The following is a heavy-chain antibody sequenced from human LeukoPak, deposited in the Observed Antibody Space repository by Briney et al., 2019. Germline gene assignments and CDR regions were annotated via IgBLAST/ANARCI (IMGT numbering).Heavy chain of an antibody. CDR1: GFAFSTNA. CDR2: ISSSGSTI. V-gene: IGHV3-48*04. Sequence: GGSLRLSCAASGFAFSTNAMHWVRQAPGKGLEWVSYISSSGSTIYYADSVKGRFTISRDNAKNSLYLQMNSLRAEDTAVYYCARDGHYYGSGSYFRYWGQGTLVTVSS. J-gene: IGHJ4*02. CDR3: ARDGHYYGSGSYFRY. D-gene: IGHD3-10*01.